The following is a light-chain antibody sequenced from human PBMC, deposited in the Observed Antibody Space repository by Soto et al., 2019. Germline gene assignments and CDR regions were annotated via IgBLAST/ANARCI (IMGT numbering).Light chain of an antibody. CDR2: EGS. J-gene: IGLJ1*01. V-gene: IGLV2-23*01. CDR3: CSYAGSSTYV. Sequence: SVLTQPASGSGYPGQSITISCTGTSSDVGSYNLVSWYQQHPGKAPKLMIYEGSKRPSGVSNRFSGSKSGNTASLIISGLQAEDEADYYCCSYAGSSTYVFGTGTKVTVL. CDR1: SSDVGSYNL.